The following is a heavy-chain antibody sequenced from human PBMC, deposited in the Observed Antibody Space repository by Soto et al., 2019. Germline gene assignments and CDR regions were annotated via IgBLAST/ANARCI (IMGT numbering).Heavy chain of an antibody. Sequence: ASLKVSCKASGYTFTSYAMHWVRQAPGQRLEWMGWINAGNGNTKYSQKFQGRVTITRDTSASTAYMELSSLRSEDTAVYYCARESGYSRTYGMDVWGQGTTVTVSS. V-gene: IGHV1-3*01. CDR1: GYTFTSYA. J-gene: IGHJ6*02. CDR3: ARESGYSRTYGMDV. D-gene: IGHD6-13*01. CDR2: INAGNGNT.